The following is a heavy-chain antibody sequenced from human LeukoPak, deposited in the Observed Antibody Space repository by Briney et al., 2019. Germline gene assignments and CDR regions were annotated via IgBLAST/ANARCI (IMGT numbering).Heavy chain of an antibody. CDR3: ARDLADTAMVLDY. J-gene: IGHJ4*02. Sequence: QPGGSLRLSCAASGFTFSSYGMHWVRQAPGKGLEWVAVIWYDGSNKYYADSVKGRFTISRDNSKNTLYLQMNSLRAEDTAVYYCARDLADTAMVLDYWGQGTLVTVSS. CDR2: IWYDGSNK. CDR1: GFTFSSYG. V-gene: IGHV3-33*01. D-gene: IGHD5-18*01.